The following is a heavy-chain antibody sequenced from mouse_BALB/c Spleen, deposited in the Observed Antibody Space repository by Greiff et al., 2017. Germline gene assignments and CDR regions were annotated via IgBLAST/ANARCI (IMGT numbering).Heavy chain of an antibody. CDR2: IWAGGST. J-gene: IGHJ4*01. V-gene: IGHV2-9*02. CDR1: GFSLTSYG. D-gene: IGHD2-3*01. CDR3: ARGGGYSLYYAMDY. Sequence: VNLVESGPGLVAPSQSLSITCTVSGFSLTSYGVHWVRQPPGKGLEWLGVIWAGGSTNYNSALMSRLSISKDNSKSQVFLKMNSLQTDDTAMYYCARGGGYSLYYAMDYWGQGTSVTVSS.